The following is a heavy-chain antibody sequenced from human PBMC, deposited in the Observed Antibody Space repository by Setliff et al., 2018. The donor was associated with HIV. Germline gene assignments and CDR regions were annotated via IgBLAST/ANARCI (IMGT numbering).Heavy chain of an antibody. J-gene: IGHJ4*02. CDR3: AKDRDIILAGILDY. CDR2: ISGSGGST. CDR1: GFTFSNYA. Sequence: GGSLRLSCAASGFTFSNYAMNWVRQAPGKGLEWVSAISGSGGSTYYADSVEGRFTISRDNSKKTLYLQMNSLRAEDTAVYYCAKDRDIILAGILDYWGQGTLVTVS. D-gene: IGHD2-8*02. V-gene: IGHV3-23*01.